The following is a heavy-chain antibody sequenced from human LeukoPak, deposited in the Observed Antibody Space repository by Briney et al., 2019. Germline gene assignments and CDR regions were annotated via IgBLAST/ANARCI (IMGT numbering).Heavy chain of an antibody. J-gene: IGHJ4*02. CDR2: INWKTGAT. D-gene: IGHD3-10*01. CDR1: GFSFDDYG. CDR3: ARETSARGVSTH. V-gene: IGHV3-20*04. Sequence: GGSLRLSCAASGFSFDDYGMSWVRQARGKGLEWLSGINWKTGATGYSDSVKGRFTISKDNTKNSLYLQMNSLRAEDTAFYYCARETSARGVSTHWGQGTLVTVSS.